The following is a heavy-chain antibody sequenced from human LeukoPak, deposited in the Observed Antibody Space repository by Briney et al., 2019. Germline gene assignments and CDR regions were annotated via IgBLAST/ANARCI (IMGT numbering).Heavy chain of an antibody. V-gene: IGHV3-23*01. CDR3: ARGSDGGWFDP. D-gene: IGHD2-15*01. Sequence: TGGSLRLSCAASGFTFSTYAMSWVRQAPGKGLEWVSTISGSGGSTYYADSVQGRFTISRDNSKNTLFLQMNSLRAEDTAVYYRARGSDGGWFDPWGQGTLVTVSS. CDR1: GFTFSTYA. J-gene: IGHJ5*02. CDR2: ISGSGGST.